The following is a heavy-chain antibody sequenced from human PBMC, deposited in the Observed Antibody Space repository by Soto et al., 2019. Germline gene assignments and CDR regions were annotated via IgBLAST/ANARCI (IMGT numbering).Heavy chain of an antibody. D-gene: IGHD5-12*01. CDR2: IKQDGSEK. Sequence: PGGSLRLSCAASGFTFSSYWMSWVRQAPGKGLEWVANIKQDGSEKYYVDSVKGRFTISRDNAKNSLYLQMNSLRAEDTAVYYCAREKTDTYSGYRDYYYGMDVWGQGTTVTVSS. V-gene: IGHV3-7*03. CDR1: GFTFSSYW. J-gene: IGHJ6*02. CDR3: AREKTDTYSGYRDYYYGMDV.